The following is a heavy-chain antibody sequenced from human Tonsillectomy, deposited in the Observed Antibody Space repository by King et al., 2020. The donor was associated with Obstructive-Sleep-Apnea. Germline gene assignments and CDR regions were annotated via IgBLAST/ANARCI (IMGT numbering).Heavy chain of an antibody. Sequence: VQLVESGGGVVQPGRSLRLSCAASGFTFNSYGMHWVRQAPGKGLEWVAFISYDESNKYYAGSVKGRFTISRDNSKNTLSLQMNSLRAEDTAVYYCAKELHYYGSTFFDYWGQGTLVTVSS. CDR3: AKELHYYGSTFFDY. V-gene: IGHV3-30*18. CDR1: GFTFNSYG. J-gene: IGHJ4*02. D-gene: IGHD3-10*01. CDR2: ISYDESNK.